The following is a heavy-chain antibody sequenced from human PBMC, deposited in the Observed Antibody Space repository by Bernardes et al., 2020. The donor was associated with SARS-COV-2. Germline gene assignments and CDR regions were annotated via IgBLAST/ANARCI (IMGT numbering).Heavy chain of an antibody. V-gene: IGHV3-48*04. Sequence: GGSLRLSCAASGFTFSSYSMNWVRQAPGKGLEWVSYISSSSSTIYYADSVKGRFTISRDNAKNSLYLQMNSLRAEDTAVYYCASYDFWSETRPYYYYMDVWGKGTTVTVSS. CDR2: ISSSSSTI. CDR3: ASYDFWSETRPYYYYMDV. J-gene: IGHJ6*03. CDR1: GFTFSSYS. D-gene: IGHD3-3*01.